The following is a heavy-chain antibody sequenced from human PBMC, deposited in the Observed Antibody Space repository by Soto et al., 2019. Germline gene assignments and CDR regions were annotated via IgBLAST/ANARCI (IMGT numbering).Heavy chain of an antibody. V-gene: IGHV4-59*01. CDR1: SGSISTYY. CDR2: VDNSGNT. CDR3: ARGRISAAANWFDP. Sequence: QVQLQESGPGLVKPSETLSLTCTVSSGSISTYYWSWIRRPPGKGLGWIGCVDNSGNTDYNPSLKSRVTISVDTSKNQFSLKMNSMTAADTAVYYCARGRISAAANWFDPWGQGTLVTVSS. J-gene: IGHJ5*02. D-gene: IGHD6-25*01.